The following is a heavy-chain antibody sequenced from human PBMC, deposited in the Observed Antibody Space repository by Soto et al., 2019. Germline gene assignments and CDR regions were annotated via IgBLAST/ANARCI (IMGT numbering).Heavy chain of an antibody. CDR3: ARGFATATWYYYGMDV. CDR2: ISAYNGNT. Sequence: ASVKVSCKASGYTFTSYGISWVRQAPGQGLEWMGWISAYNGNTNYAQKLQGRVTMTTDTSTSTAYMELRSLRSDDTAVYYCARGFATATWYYYGMDVWGQGTTVTVSS. V-gene: IGHV1-18*01. CDR1: GYTFTSYG. D-gene: IGHD5-18*01. J-gene: IGHJ6*02.